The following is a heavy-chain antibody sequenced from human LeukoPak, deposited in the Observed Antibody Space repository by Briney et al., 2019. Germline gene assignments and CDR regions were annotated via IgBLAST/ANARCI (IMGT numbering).Heavy chain of an antibody. CDR2: IYSGGST. Sequence: GGFLRLSCAASGFTVSSNYMSWVRQAPGKGLEWVSVIYSGGSTYYADSVKGRFTISRDNSKNTLYLQMNSLRAEDTAVYYCARARTAMVTDWFDPWGQGTLVTVSS. CDR1: GFTVSSNY. J-gene: IGHJ5*02. D-gene: IGHD5-18*01. V-gene: IGHV3-53*01. CDR3: ARARTAMVTDWFDP.